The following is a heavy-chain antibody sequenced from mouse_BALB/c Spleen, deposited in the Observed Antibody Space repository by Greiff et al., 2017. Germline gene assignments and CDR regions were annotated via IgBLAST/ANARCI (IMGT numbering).Heavy chain of an antibody. Sequence: EVKLQESGPSLVKPSQTLSLTCSVTGDSITSGYWNWIRKFPGNKLEYMGYISYSGSTYYNPSLKSRISITRDTSKNQYYLQLNSVTTEDTATYYCARYPPYYYGSSYGYFDVWGAGTTVTVSS. CDR3: ARYPPYYYGSSYGYFDV. CDR1: GDSITSGY. D-gene: IGHD1-1*01. V-gene: IGHV3-8*02. CDR2: ISYSGST. J-gene: IGHJ1*01.